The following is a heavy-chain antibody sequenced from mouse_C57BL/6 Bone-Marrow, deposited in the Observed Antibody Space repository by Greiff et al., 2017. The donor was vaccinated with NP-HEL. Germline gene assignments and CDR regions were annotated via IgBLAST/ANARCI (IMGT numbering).Heavy chain of an antibody. J-gene: IGHJ2*01. V-gene: IGHV3-6*01. CDR3: ARDCSYFDY. Sequence: EVQRVESGPGLVKPSQSLSLTCSVTGYSITSGYYWNWIRQFPGNKLEWLGYISYDGSNNYNPSLKNRISITRYTSKNQFVMQLNSVTTDDTATYHCARDCSYFDYWGQGTTLTVSS. CDR2: ISYDGSN. CDR1: GYSITSGYY.